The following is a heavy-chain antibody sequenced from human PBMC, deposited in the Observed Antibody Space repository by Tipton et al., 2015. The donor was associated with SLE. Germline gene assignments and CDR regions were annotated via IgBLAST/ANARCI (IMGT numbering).Heavy chain of an antibody. J-gene: IGHJ4*02. CDR2: INHRGST. Sequence: TLSLTCAVYGGSISSSSSYYWAWIRQPPGKGVEWIGEINHRGSTNYNPSLKSRVTISGDTSKNQFSLKLSSVTAADTAVYYCASYHDYGRGYWGQGTLVTVSS. CDR3: ASYHDYGRGY. D-gene: IGHD4-17*01. V-gene: IGHV4-34*01. CDR1: GGSISSSSSYY.